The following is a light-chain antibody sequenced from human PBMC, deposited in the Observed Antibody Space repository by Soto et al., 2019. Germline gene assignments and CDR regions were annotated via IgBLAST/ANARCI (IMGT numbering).Light chain of an antibody. V-gene: IGKV3D-20*01. J-gene: IGKJ1*01. CDR1: QSVSSSY. Sequence: EIVLTQSPATLSLSPGERATLSCGASQSVSSSYVAWYQKKPGLAPRLLIYDASSRATGIPDRFSGSGSGTDFTLTISRLESEDFAVYYCQQFGSSPYTFGQGTKVEIK. CDR2: DAS. CDR3: QQFGSSPYT.